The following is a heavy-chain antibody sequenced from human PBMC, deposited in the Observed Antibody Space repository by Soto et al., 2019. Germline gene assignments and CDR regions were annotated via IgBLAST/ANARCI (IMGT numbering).Heavy chain of an antibody. CDR3: ARDLTISGDTYYYYYGMDV. J-gene: IGHJ6*02. CDR1: GGTFSSYA. CDR2: IIPIFGTA. D-gene: IGHD3-3*01. Sequence: GASVKVSCKASGGTFSSYAISWGRQAPGQGLEWMGGIIPIFGTANYAQKFQGRVTITADESTSTAYMELSSLRSEDTAVYYCARDLTISGDTYYYYYGMDVWGQGTTVTVSS. V-gene: IGHV1-69*13.